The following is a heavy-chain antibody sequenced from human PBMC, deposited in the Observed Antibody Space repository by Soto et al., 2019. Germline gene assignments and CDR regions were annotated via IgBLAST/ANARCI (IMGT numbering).Heavy chain of an antibody. CDR1: GGSISSSSYY. J-gene: IGHJ4*02. CDR2: IYYSGST. Sequence: SETLSLTCTVSGGSISSSSYYWGWIRQPPGKGLEWIGSIYYSGSTYYNPSLKSRVTISVDRSKNQFSLKLTSVTAADTAMYYCARNYYDSSGYYSDWGQGTLVTVSS. D-gene: IGHD3-22*01. V-gene: IGHV4-39*07. CDR3: ARNYYDSSGYYSD.